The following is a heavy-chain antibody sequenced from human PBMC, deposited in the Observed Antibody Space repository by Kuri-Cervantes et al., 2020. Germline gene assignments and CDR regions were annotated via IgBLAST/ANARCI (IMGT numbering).Heavy chain of an antibody. Sequence: GSLRLSCTVSGGSISSYYWSWIRQPAGKGLEWIGRIYTSGSTNYNPSLKSRVTISVDTSKNQFSLKLSSVTAADTAVYFCARDSLDDYRDKGLVYWGQGILVTVSS. D-gene: IGHD4-17*01. CDR2: IYTSGST. CDR1: GGSISSYY. CDR3: ARDSLDDYRDKGLVY. V-gene: IGHV4-4*07. J-gene: IGHJ4*02.